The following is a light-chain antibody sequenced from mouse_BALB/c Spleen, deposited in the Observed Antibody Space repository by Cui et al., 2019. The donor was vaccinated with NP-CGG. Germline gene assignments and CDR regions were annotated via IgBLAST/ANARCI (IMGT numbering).Light chain of an antibody. J-gene: IGKJ4*01. Sequence: DMVLTQSPVSITTSRGEKITITSRASASISSNYLQWYEQKPRSSPKLLIYRAAIRASRVPDSCSGSGSESSYTLTISCMKDEVATTYYCQQGSSSPPGFTFGSGTKLEIK. V-gene: IGKV4-92*01. CDR1: ASISSNY. CDR2: RAA. CDR3: QQGSSSPPGFT.